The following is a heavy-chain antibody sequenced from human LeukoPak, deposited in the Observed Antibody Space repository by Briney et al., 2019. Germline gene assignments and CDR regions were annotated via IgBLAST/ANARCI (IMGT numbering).Heavy chain of an antibody. D-gene: IGHD3-10*01. Sequence: GGSLRLSCAASGFTFSSYAMSWVRQAPGKGLEWVSAISGSGGSTYYADSVKGRFTISRDNSKNTLYLQMDSLRAEDTAVYYCAKVGSGSYWYYFDYWGQGTLVTVSS. CDR3: AKVGSGSYWYYFDY. CDR1: GFTFSSYA. V-gene: IGHV3-23*01. J-gene: IGHJ4*02. CDR2: ISGSGGST.